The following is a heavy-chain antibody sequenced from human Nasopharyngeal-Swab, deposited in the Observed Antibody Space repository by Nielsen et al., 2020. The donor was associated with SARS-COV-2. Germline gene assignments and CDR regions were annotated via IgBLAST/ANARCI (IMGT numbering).Heavy chain of an antibody. J-gene: IGHJ5*02. CDR2: IDPGGGSA. Sequence: WVRQAPGQELEWMGIIDPGGGSARYSQNFQGRVTMTRDTSTSTVYMELSSLRSEDTAVYYCARGGDPREVVAATDCFDPWGQGTPVTVSS. D-gene: IGHD2-15*01. CDR3: ARGGDPREVVAATDCFDP. V-gene: IGHV1-46*01.